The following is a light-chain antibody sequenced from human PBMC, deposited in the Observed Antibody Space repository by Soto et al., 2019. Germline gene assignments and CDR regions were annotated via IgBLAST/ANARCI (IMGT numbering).Light chain of an antibody. V-gene: IGLV2-8*01. CDR1: SSDVGGYNY. CDR3: SAYAGSNNLV. Sequence: QSALTQPPSASGSPGQSVTISCTGTSSDVGGYNYVSWYQQHPGKAPKLMIYEVSKRPSGVPDRFSGSKSGNTASLTASGLQAEDEADYYCSAYAGSNNLVFGTGTKVT. J-gene: IGLJ1*01. CDR2: EVS.